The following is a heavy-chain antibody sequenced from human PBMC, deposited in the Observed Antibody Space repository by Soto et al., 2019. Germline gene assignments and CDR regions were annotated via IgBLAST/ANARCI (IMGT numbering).Heavy chain of an antibody. CDR2: IFPKFGTT. CDR1: GDTDTNYV. Sequence: QVQLVQSGAEVKNPGSSVKVSCKASGDTDTNYVISWVRQAPGQGLEWMGGIFPKFGTTYSAQKLQDRLTITADESTSTVYMQLSSLRLDDTAVYYCEAEMTFGKLSVVWGKGTTVTVSS. CDR3: EAEMTFGKLSVV. J-gene: IGHJ6*04. V-gene: IGHV1-69*01. D-gene: IGHD3-16*02.